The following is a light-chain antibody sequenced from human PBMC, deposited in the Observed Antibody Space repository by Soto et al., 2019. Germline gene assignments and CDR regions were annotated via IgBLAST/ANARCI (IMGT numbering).Light chain of an antibody. V-gene: IGLV1-51*01. CDR2: DNN. Sequence: QSVLTQPPSVSGAPGQRVTISCTGSSSNIGAGYDVHWYQQLPRTAPKLLIYDNNKRPSGIPDRFSGSKSGTSATLGITGLQTGDEADYYWGTGESSLSAYVFGTGTKLTVL. CDR3: GTGESSLSAYV. CDR1: SSNIGAGY. J-gene: IGLJ1*01.